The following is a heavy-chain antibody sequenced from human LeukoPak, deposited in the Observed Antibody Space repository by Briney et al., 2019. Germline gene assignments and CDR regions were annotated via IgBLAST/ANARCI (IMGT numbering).Heavy chain of an antibody. Sequence: GGSLRLSCAASGFTFSSYAMHWVRQAPGKGLERVAVISYDGSNKYYADSVKGRFTISRDNSKNTLYLQMNSLRAEDTAVYYCAKSKVRGVIIRYYFDYWGQGTLVTVSS. V-gene: IGHV3-30-3*01. CDR2: ISYDGSNK. CDR3: AKSKVRGVIIRYYFDY. J-gene: IGHJ4*02. D-gene: IGHD3-10*01. CDR1: GFTFSSYA.